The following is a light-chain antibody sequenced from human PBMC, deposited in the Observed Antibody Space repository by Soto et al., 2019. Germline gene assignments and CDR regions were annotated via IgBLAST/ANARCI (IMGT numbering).Light chain of an antibody. CDR1: QSISSW. J-gene: IGKJ1*01. Sequence: DIQMTQSPSTLSASVGDRVTITCRASQSISSWLAWYQQKPGKAPKLLIYKASSLESGVPSRFSGSGSGTEFTLTISSLQPDDFATYYCKPYTTLWPFGYGT. CDR3: KPYTTLWP. V-gene: IGKV1-5*03. CDR2: KAS.